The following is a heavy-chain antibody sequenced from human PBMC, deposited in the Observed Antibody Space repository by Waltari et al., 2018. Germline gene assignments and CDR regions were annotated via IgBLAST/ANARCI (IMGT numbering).Heavy chain of an antibody. Sequence: EVQLLESGGGLVQPGGSLRLSCAASGFTFSSYAMSWVRPAPGRGLEWVSVIYSGGSTYYADSVKGRFTISRDNSKNTLYLQMNSLRAEDTAVYYCAKIEWELLPRDYYYYMDVWGKGTTVTVSS. J-gene: IGHJ6*03. CDR3: AKIEWELLPRDYYYYMDV. V-gene: IGHV3-23*03. CDR2: IYSGGST. CDR1: GFTFSSYA. D-gene: IGHD1-26*01.